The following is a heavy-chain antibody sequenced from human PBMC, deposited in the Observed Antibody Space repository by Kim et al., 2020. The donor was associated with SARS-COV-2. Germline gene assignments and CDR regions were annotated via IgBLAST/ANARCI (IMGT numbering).Heavy chain of an antibody. D-gene: IGHD3-10*01. CDR1: GYTFTDYT. Sequence: ASVKVSCKASGYTFTDYTMNWVRQAPGQGLEWMGWIDTKTGNPTYGQVFTGRLVFSLDIAVGTAYLQIRSLKTEDTAVFYCERSGVMDVWGQGTTVTVSS. CDR2: IDTKTGNP. V-gene: IGHV7-4-1*01. J-gene: IGHJ6*02. CDR3: ERSGVMDV.